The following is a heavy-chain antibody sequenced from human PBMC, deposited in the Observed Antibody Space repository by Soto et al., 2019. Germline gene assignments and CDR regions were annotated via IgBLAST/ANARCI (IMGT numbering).Heavy chain of an antibody. CDR3: AREKIRDYYDSSGYYWG. D-gene: IGHD3-22*01. J-gene: IGHJ4*02. Sequence: XATLSLTFTVSGGSISSYYWSWIRQPPGKGLEWIGYIYYSGSTNYNPSLKSRVTISVDTSKNQFSLKLSSVTAADTAVYYCAREKIRDYYDSSGYYWGWGQGTLVTVS. V-gene: IGHV4-59*01. CDR2: IYYSGST. CDR1: GGSISSYY.